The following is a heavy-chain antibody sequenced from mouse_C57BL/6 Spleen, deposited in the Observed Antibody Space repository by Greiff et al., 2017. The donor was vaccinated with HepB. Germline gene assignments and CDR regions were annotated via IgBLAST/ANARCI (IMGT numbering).Heavy chain of an antibody. Sequence: VQLQQSGTVLARPGASVKMSCKTSGYTFTSYWMHWVKQRPGQGLEWIGAIYPGNSDTSYNQKFKGKAKLTAVTSASTAYMELSSLTNEDSAVYYCTREGFTTVVATGAMDYWGQGTSVTVSS. CDR2: IYPGNSDT. J-gene: IGHJ4*01. CDR1: GYTFTSYW. V-gene: IGHV1-5*01. CDR3: TREGFTTVVATGAMDY. D-gene: IGHD1-1*01.